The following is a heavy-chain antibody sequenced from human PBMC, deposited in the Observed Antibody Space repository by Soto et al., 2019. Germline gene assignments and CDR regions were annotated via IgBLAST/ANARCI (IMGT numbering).Heavy chain of an antibody. CDR1: GASIGSSSYY. V-gene: IGHV4-39*01. J-gene: IGHJ4*02. Sequence: SETLWLTCTVSGASIGSSSYYWGWIRQPPVTGLAWIGTIYYSGSTYYNPSPKSRATISADTAKNQFSLQLSSLTPGDPAVYYCPSLLPIFGAVIDSWGQGTLVTVSS. D-gene: IGHD3-3*01. CDR2: IYYSGST. CDR3: PSLLPIFGAVIDS.